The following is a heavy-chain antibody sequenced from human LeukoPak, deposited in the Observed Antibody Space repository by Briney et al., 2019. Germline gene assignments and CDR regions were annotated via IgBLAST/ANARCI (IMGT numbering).Heavy chain of an antibody. CDR2: MNPNSGNT. J-gene: IGHJ6*03. D-gene: IGHD6-13*01. V-gene: IGHV1-8*01. CDR3: AREIAAADNYYYYYMDV. CDR1: GYTFTSYD. Sequence: ASVKVSCKASGYTFTSYDINWVRQATGQGLEWMGWMNPNSGNTGYAQKFQGRVTMTRNTSISTAYMELSSLRSEDTAVYYCAREIAAADNYYYYYMDVWGKGTTVTVS.